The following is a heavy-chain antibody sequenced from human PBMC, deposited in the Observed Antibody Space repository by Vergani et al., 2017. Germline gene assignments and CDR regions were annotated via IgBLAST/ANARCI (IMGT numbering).Heavy chain of an antibody. J-gene: IGHJ4*02. CDR2: IYPADSDT. CDR1: EYSFGNYW. Sequence: EVELVQSGPEMRKPGESLMISCKGSEYSFGNYWIGWVRQMPGKGLEWMGIIYPADSDTRYSPSFQGQVTISADKSISTAFLQWDSLNASDTALYYCARHTTYTDSWGQGTLVTVSS. V-gene: IGHV5-51*01. CDR3: ARHTTYTDS. D-gene: IGHD1-1*01.